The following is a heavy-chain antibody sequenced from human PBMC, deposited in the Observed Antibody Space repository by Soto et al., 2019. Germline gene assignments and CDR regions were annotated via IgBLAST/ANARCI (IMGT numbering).Heavy chain of an antibody. CDR2: ISWNSGSI. D-gene: IGHD6-6*01. J-gene: IGHJ3*02. Sequence: SLLLSCAASGFTFGDYAMHWVRQAPGKGLEWVSGISWNSGSIGYADSVKGRFTISRDNAKNSLYLQMNSLRAEDTALYYCAKAKSESSSDAFDIWGQGTMVTVSS. CDR3: AKAKSESSSDAFDI. CDR1: GFTFGDYA. V-gene: IGHV3-9*01.